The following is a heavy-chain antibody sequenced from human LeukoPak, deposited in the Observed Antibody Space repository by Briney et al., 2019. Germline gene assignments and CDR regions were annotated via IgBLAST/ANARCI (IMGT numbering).Heavy chain of an antibody. CDR1: EGSLSGYF. V-gene: IGHV4-34*01. D-gene: IGHD6-19*01. Sequence: PSETLSLTCAVYEGSLSGYFWSWIRQPPGKGLEWIGEISIAGEIKYNPSLRSRATISMDTTKNQFSLRLTSVIAADTALYYCVRQIGAGAFDLWGRDRVVTVSS. CDR2: ISIAGEI. J-gene: IGHJ2*01. CDR3: VRQIGAGAFDL.